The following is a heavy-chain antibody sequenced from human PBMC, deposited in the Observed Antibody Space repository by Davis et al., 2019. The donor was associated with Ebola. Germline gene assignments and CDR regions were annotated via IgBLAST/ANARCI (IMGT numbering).Heavy chain of an antibody. CDR1: GYTFTSSA. V-gene: IGHV1-58*02. CDR2: IIADSGNT. CDR3: AAGTLYNWNYGYFQH. J-gene: IGHJ1*01. Sequence: SVKVSCKASGYTFTSSAMKWVRQAPGQRLEWIGWIIADSGNTNYAQKFQERVTITRDMSTSTAYMELSSLRSEDTAVYYCAAGTLYNWNYGYFQHWGQGTLVTVSS. D-gene: IGHD1-7*01.